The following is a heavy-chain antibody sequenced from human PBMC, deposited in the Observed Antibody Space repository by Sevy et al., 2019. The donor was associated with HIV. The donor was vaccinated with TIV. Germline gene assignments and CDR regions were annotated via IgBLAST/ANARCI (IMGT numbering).Heavy chain of an antibody. CDR3: ARLDSYSIRWSPRYYFDY. D-gene: IGHD6-19*01. J-gene: IGHJ4*02. CDR2: MSPGDSDP. V-gene: IGHV5-51*01. CDR1: AYTFTTHW. Sequence: GESLKISCKGSAYTFTTHWIGWVRQMPGKGLEWMGIMSPGDSDPRYSPSFQGQVTMSVDKSVSTAYLQWHSLETSDTAIYYCARLDSYSIRWSPRYYFDYWGQGTQVTVSS.